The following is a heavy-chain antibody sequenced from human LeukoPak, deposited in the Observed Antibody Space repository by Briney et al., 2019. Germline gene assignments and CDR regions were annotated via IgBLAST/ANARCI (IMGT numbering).Heavy chain of an antibody. J-gene: IGHJ4*02. CDR2: IYYSGST. Sequence: SETLSLTCTVSGGSISNNNYYWGWIRQPPGKGLEWIGSIYYSGSTYYNPSLRGRVTISVDTSKNQFSLKLSSVTAADTAVYYCASLAVAGLSEGYWGQGTLVIVSS. D-gene: IGHD6-19*01. V-gene: IGHV4-39*01. CDR3: ASLAVAGLSEGY. CDR1: GGSISNNNYY.